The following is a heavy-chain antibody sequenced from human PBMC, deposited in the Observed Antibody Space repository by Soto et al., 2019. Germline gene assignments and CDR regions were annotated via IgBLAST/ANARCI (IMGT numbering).Heavy chain of an antibody. J-gene: IGHJ4*02. CDR1: GFTFSSYG. V-gene: IGHV3-30*18. Sequence: QVQLVESGGGVVQPGRSLRLSCAASGFTFSSYGMHWVRQAPGKGLEWVAVISYDGSNKYYADSVKGRFTLSRNNSKQTLYLQMNSLRAEDTAVYYCAKDSRIVVVTAPYDYWGQGTLVTVSS. D-gene: IGHD2-21*02. CDR3: AKDSRIVVVTAPYDY. CDR2: ISYDGSNK.